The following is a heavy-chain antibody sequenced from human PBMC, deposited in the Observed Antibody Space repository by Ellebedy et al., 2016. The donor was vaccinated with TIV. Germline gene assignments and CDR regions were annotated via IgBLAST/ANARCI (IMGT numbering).Heavy chain of an antibody. D-gene: IGHD2-2*01. CDR1: GFTFSDHY. J-gene: IGHJ6*02. V-gene: IGHV3-72*01. CDR2: IRSKAYGGTT. Sequence: GGSLRLSCAASGFTFSDHYMDWVRQASGKGLEWVGLIRSKAYGGTTEYAASVKGRFTISRDDLKNSLYLQMNSLKTEDTAVYYCARAGDIVVVPAGLYGMDVWGQGTTVTVSS. CDR3: ARAGDIVVVPAGLYGMDV.